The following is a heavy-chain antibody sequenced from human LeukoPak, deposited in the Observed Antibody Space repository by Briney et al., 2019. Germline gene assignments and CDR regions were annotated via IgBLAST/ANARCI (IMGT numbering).Heavy chain of an antibody. CDR2: INRSGST. V-gene: IGHV4-34*01. D-gene: IGHD3-22*01. J-gene: IGHJ4*02. CDR3: AGSYDSSGYYDY. CDR1: GGSFSGYY. Sequence: SETLSLTCAVYGGSFSGYYWSWIRQPPGKGLEWIGEINRSGSTNYNPSLKSRVTISVDTSKNQFSLKLSSVTAADTAVYYCAGSYDSSGYYDYWGQGTLVTVSS.